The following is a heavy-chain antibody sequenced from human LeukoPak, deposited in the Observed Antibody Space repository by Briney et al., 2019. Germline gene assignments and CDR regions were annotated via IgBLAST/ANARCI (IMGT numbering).Heavy chain of an antibody. CDR1: GYTFTSYA. V-gene: IGHV1-3*01. D-gene: IGHD5-12*01. CDR2: INAGNGNT. J-gene: IGHJ4*02. CDR3: ARENSGYDPTFDY. Sequence: ASVKVSCKASGYTFTSYAIHWVRQAPGQRLEWMGWINAGNGNTKYSQKFQGRVTIARDTSASTAYMELSSLRSEDTAVYYCARENSGYDPTFDYWGQGTLVTVSS.